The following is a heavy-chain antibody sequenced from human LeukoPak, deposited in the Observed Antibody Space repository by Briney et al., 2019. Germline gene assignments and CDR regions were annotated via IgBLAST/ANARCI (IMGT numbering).Heavy chain of an antibody. J-gene: IGHJ6*03. V-gene: IGHV4-59*01. CDR1: GDSISNYY. D-gene: IGHD2-2*01. Sequence: SETLSLTCTVSGDSISNYYWSWIRQPPGKGLEWIGYIYYSGSTKYNPSLKSRVTISVDTSKNQFSLRLSSVTAADTAVYYCARGFASSTRRVWGMDVWGKGATVTVSS. CDR3: ARGFASSTRRVWGMDV. CDR2: IYYSGST.